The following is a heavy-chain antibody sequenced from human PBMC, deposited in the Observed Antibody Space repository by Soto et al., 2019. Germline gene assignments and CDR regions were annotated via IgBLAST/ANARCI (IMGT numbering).Heavy chain of an antibody. CDR1: GGSFSGYY. CDR2: INHSGST. J-gene: IGHJ4*02. V-gene: IGHV4-34*01. Sequence: SETLSLTCAVYGGSFSGYYWSWIRQPPGKGLEWIGEINHSGSTNYNPSLKSRVTISVDTSKNQFSLKLSSVTAADTAVYYCARGVITMVRGVTYYFDYWGQGTLVTVS. CDR3: ARGVITMVRGVTYYFDY. D-gene: IGHD3-10*01.